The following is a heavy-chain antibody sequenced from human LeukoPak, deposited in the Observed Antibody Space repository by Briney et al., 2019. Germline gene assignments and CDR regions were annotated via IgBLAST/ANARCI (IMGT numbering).Heavy chain of an antibody. D-gene: IGHD2-15*01. Sequence: GSSVKVSCKASGGSFSSYAFSWVRQAPGQGLEWMGGIIPIFGTANYAQKFQGRVTITADESTSTAYTELSSLRSEDTAVYYCARGYCSGGSCYSPSNWFDPWGQGTLVTVSS. V-gene: IGHV1-69*01. J-gene: IGHJ5*02. CDR2: IIPIFGTA. CDR1: GGSFSSYA. CDR3: ARGYCSGGSCYSPSNWFDP.